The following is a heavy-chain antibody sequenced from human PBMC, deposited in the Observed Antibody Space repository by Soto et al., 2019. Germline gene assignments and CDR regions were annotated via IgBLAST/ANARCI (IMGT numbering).Heavy chain of an antibody. D-gene: IGHD3-16*01. J-gene: IGHJ6*02. CDR3: AKGLNDYVWGSYNGMDV. Sequence: PGGSLRLSCAASGFTFSSYAMSWVRQAPGKGLEWVSAISGSGGSTYYADSVKGRFTISRDNSKNTLYLQMNSLRAEDTAVYYCAKGLNDYVWGSYNGMDVWGQGTTVTVSS. CDR1: GFTFSSYA. CDR2: ISGSGGST. V-gene: IGHV3-23*01.